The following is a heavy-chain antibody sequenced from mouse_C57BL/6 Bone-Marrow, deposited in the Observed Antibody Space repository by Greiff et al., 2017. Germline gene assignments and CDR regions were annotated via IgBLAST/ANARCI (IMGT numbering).Heavy chain of an antibody. V-gene: IGHV14-4*01. CDR3: TTHVTSVVANYASDY. J-gene: IGHJ4*01. D-gene: IGHD1-1*01. Sequence: EVQLQQSGAELVRPGASVKLSCTASCFNITDDYMHWVKQRPEQGLAWIGWIYPENGGTEYASKFQGTDPLPADTSSNTDYLQLSSLTSEDTAVYYGTTHVTSVVANYASDYWGQGTSVTVAS. CDR1: CFNITDDY. CDR2: IYPENGGT.